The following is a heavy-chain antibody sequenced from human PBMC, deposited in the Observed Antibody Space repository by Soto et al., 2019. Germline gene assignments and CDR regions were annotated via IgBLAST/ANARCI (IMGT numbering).Heavy chain of an antibody. Sequence: PSETLSLTCTVSDDSITSSTFYWGWIRQSPGKGLEWIGSIYFSGNTYYNPSLKSRVTISVDTSKNQFSLNLNSVTAADTAVYYCARHPLHRVGARISAFDIWGPGTVVTVSS. D-gene: IGHD1-26*01. V-gene: IGHV4-39*01. CDR3: ARHPLHRVGARISAFDI. CDR2: IYFSGNT. CDR1: DDSITSSTFY. J-gene: IGHJ3*02.